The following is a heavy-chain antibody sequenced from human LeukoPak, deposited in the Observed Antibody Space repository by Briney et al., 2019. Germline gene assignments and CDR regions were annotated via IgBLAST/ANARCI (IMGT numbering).Heavy chain of an antibody. V-gene: IGHV4-34*01. CDR3: ARGVRDRRWWFDP. CDR1: GGSFSDYY. D-gene: IGHD4-23*01. CDR2: INHSGST. Sequence: PSETLFLTCAVYGGSFSDYYWSWIRQPPGKGLEWIGEINHSGSTDYNPSLKSRVTISVDKSKNQFSLKLTSVTAADTAMYYCARGVRDRRWWFDPWGQGTLVTVSS. J-gene: IGHJ5*02.